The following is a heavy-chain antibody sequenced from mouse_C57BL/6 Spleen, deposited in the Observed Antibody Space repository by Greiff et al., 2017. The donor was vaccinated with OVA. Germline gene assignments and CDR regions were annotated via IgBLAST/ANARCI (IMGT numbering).Heavy chain of an antibody. CDR3: ARNLDSSGYGGFAY. Sequence: VQLVESGPGLVAPSQSLSITCTVSGFSLTSYAISWVRQPPGKGLEWLGVIWTGGGTNYNSALKSILSISKYNSKSKVYLKMNSLQTDDTARYYCARNLDSSGYGGFAYWGQGTLVTVSA. V-gene: IGHV2-9-1*01. CDR2: IWTGGGT. CDR1: GFSLTSYA. D-gene: IGHD3-2*02. J-gene: IGHJ3*01.